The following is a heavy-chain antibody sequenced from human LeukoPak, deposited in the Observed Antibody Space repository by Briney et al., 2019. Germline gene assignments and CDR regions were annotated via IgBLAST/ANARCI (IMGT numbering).Heavy chain of an antibody. CDR1: GFTFRSYA. Sequence: PGGSLRLSCAASGFTFRSYAMSWVRQAPGKGLEWVSAISGSGDITYYAGSVKGRFTMSRDNFKNTLYLQMTSLRAEDTAVYYCAKVSRFAVVPAAMLDYWGQGIQVTVSS. CDR3: AKVSRFAVVPAAMLDY. CDR2: ISGSGDIT. V-gene: IGHV3-23*01. J-gene: IGHJ4*02. D-gene: IGHD2-2*01.